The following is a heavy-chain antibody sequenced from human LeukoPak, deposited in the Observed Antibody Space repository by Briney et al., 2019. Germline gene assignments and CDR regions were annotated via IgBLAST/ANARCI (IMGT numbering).Heavy chain of an antibody. Sequence: ASVKVSCTAFGYTFTSYGIRWVRQAPGQGLEWVGLMSVQTGNTKYAQKVQGRVTMNADTSTNTAYTDMRSLELEDAAVYYCAGELHGGGVGAAWGQGTLVSVSS. CDR2: MSVQTGNT. V-gene: IGHV1-18*01. CDR1: GYTFTSYG. J-gene: IGHJ4*02. D-gene: IGHD1-26*01. CDR3: AGELHGGGVGAA.